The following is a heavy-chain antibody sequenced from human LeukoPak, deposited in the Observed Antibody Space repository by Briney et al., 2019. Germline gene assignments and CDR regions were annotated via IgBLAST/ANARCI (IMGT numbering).Heavy chain of an antibody. D-gene: IGHD3-3*01. Sequence: GGSLRLSCAASGFTFSSYAMSWVRQAPGKGLEWVSAISGSGGSTYYADSVKGRFTISRDNSKNTLYLQMNSLRAEDTAVYYCAKINFGVAEDPSGPFDPWGQGTLVTVSS. V-gene: IGHV3-23*01. CDR1: GFTFSSYA. J-gene: IGHJ5*02. CDR3: AKINFGVAEDPSGPFDP. CDR2: ISGSGGST.